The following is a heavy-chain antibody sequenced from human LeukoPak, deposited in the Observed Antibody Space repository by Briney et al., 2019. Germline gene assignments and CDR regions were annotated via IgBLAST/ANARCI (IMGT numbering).Heavy chain of an antibody. CDR1: GGSFSGYY. Sequence: PSETLSLTCAVYGGSFSGYYWSWIRQPPGKGLEWIGEINHSGSTNYNPSLKSRVTISVDTSKNQFSLKLSSVTAADTAVYYCAREHSSSLYVTLRTNWFDPWGQGTLVTVSS. CDR2: INHSGST. J-gene: IGHJ5*02. D-gene: IGHD6-6*01. V-gene: IGHV4-34*01. CDR3: AREHSSSLYVTLRTNWFDP.